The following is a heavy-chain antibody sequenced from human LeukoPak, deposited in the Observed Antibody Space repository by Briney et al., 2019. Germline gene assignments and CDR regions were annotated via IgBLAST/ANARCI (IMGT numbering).Heavy chain of an antibody. J-gene: IGHJ3*02. CDR1: GFTFSSYA. Sequence: PGGSMRLSCAASGFTFSSYAMSWVRQAPGKGMEWVSGISDSGDITDYADSVKGRFTISRDNSKNTLYVQMNSLRVEDTAVYYCAKDRRGGSYYAATLDIWGQGTMVTVSS. D-gene: IGHD1-26*01. CDR2: ISDSGDIT. CDR3: AKDRRGGSYYAATLDI. V-gene: IGHV3-23*01.